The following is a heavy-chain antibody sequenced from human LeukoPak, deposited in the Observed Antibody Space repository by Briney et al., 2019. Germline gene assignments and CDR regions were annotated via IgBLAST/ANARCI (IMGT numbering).Heavy chain of an antibody. CDR3: AKQRSEVPVAAANY. V-gene: IGHV3-23*01. Sequence: PGGSLRLSCATSGFTFSSYAMSWVRQAPGKGLEWVSGISGSGASTYYEDSVKGRFTISRDNSKNTLYLQMNSLRVEDTAAYYCAKQRSEVPVAAANYWGQGSLVTVSS. D-gene: IGHD2-2*01. CDR2: ISGSGAST. J-gene: IGHJ4*02. CDR1: GFTFSSYA.